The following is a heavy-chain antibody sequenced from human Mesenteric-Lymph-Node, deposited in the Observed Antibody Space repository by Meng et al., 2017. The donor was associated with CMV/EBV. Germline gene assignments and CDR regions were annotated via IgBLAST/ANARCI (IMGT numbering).Heavy chain of an antibody. CDR2: IYSGDST. D-gene: IGHD2-8*01. CDR3: ARTSDCSNVSCYVGY. Sequence: GESLKISCADSGFTFSYYYMSGVRQAPGKGLEWVSVIYSGDSTYYADSVKGRFTISRDNSKNTLYLQMNSLRAEDTAVYYCARTSDCSNVSCYVGYWGQGTLVTVSS. J-gene: IGHJ4*02. CDR1: GFTFSYYY. V-gene: IGHV3-66*02.